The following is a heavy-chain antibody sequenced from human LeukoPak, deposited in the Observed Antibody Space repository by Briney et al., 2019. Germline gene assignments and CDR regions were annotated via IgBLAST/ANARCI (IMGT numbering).Heavy chain of an antibody. D-gene: IGHD3-10*01. V-gene: IGHV5-51*01. CDR1: GYSFATYS. CDR3: ATSTMIRGVFNCFDP. CDR2: IYPGDSDT. J-gene: IGHJ5*02. Sequence: GEALKIYCKGSGYSFATYSIGWVRQMTGKGREWMGIIYPGDSDTKYSPSFQGQVTISADKSISTAYLQWRSLKASNTAMYYSATSTMIRGVFNCFDPWGKGTLVTVSS.